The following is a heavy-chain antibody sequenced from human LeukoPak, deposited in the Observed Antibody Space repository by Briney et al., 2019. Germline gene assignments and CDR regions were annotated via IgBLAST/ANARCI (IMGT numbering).Heavy chain of an antibody. Sequence: PGGFLRLSCAASGFTFSDYYMSWIRQAPGKGLEWVGRIKSKTDGGTTEYAAPVKGRFTISRDDSRNTLYLQMSSLKSEDTAVYYCVRDQYCASSSCPGAFDLWGQGTVVTVSS. J-gene: IGHJ3*01. CDR3: VRDQYCASSSCPGAFDL. CDR1: GFTFSDYY. V-gene: IGHV3-15*01. CDR2: IKSKTDGGTT. D-gene: IGHD2-2*01.